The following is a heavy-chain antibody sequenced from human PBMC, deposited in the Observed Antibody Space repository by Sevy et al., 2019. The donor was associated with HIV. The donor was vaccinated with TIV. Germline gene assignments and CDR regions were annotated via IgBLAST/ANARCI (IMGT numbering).Heavy chain of an antibody. CDR2: ISNSGSAK. CDR1: GFPFGSYE. V-gene: IGHV3-48*03. CDR3: ARDLPPSATTVAHFDY. Sequence: GGSLRLSCTASGFPFGSYEMSWVRQAPGKGLEWVSYISNSGSAKYYSDSVRGRFTISRDNAKNSLYLQMNSLRAEDTAVYYCARDLPPSATTVAHFDYWGRGTLVTVSS. J-gene: IGHJ4*02. D-gene: IGHD4-17*01.